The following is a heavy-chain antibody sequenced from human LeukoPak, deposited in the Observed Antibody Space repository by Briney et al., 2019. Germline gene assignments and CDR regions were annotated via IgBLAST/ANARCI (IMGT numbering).Heavy chain of an antibody. CDR2: ISGSSSYI. V-gene: IGHV3-21*01. CDR3: ARADSNIAARRIGFDY. J-gene: IGHJ4*02. D-gene: IGHD6-6*01. CDR1: GFTFSSYS. Sequence: GGTLRLSCAASGFTFSSYSMNWVRQAPGKGLEWVSSISGSSSYIYYADSLKGRFTISRDNAKNSLYLQINSLRAGDTALYYCARADSNIAARRIGFDYWGQGTLVTVSS.